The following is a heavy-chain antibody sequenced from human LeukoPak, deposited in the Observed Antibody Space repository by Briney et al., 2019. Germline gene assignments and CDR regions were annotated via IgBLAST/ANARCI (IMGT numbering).Heavy chain of an antibody. CDR2: IYSGGST. Sequence: GGSLRLSCAASGFTVSSNYMSWVRQAPGKGLEWVSVIYSGGSTYYADSVKGRFTISRDNSKNTLYLQMNSLRAEDTAVYYCARGVPYGSVTANQGHVSFDYWGQGTLVTVSS. D-gene: IGHD3-10*01. CDR1: GFTVSSNY. J-gene: IGHJ4*02. V-gene: IGHV3-53*01. CDR3: ARGVPYGSVTANQGHVSFDY.